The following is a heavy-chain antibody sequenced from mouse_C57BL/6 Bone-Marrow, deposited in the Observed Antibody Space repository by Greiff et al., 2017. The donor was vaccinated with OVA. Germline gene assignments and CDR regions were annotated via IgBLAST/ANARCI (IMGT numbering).Heavy chain of an antibody. D-gene: IGHD3-2*02. CDR1: GYTFTSYW. J-gene: IGHJ2*01. Sequence: QVQLQQSGAELVKPGASVKLSCKASGYTFTSYWMHWVKQRPGQGLEWIGMIHPNSGSTNYNEKFKSKATLTVDKSSSTAYMQLSSLTSEDSAVYYCARDSSGYVCFDYWGQGTTLTVSS. CDR3: ARDSSGYVCFDY. V-gene: IGHV1-64*01. CDR2: IHPNSGST.